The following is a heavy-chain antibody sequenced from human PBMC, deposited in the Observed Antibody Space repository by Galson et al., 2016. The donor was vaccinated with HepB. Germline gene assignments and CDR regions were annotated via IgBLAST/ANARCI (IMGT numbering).Heavy chain of an antibody. Sequence: QSGAEVKKPGESLRISCEGSGYRFTSHWISWVRQTAGKGPEWMGRIDPSDSYANYGPSFQGHVTMSADKSVRKVYLQWSSLKASDTAMYYCVRHTYYYDTSGYFPDGGQGTLGTVSA. CDR3: VRHTYYYDTSGYFPD. J-gene: IGHJ4*02. D-gene: IGHD3-22*01. V-gene: IGHV5-10-1*01. CDR2: IDPSDSYA. CDR1: GYRFTSHW.